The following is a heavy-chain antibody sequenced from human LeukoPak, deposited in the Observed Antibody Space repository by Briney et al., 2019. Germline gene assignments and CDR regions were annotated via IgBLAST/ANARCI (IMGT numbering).Heavy chain of an antibody. Sequence: GGSLRLSCEDSGFTFSDHYMDWVRQAPGKGLEWVGRIRNKADSYTTEYAASVKGRFTISRDDSKNSLYLQMNSLKTDDTAVYYCARGRLRVGFVYWGQGTLVTVSS. V-gene: IGHV3-72*01. CDR2: IRNKADSYTT. J-gene: IGHJ4*02. CDR1: GFTFSDHY. D-gene: IGHD1-1*01. CDR3: ARGRLRVGFVY.